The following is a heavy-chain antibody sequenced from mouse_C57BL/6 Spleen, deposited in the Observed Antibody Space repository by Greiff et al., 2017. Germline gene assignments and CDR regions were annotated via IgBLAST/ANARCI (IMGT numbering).Heavy chain of an antibody. CDR2: IDPSDSYT. D-gene: IGHD1-1*01. CDR1: GYTFTSYW. J-gene: IGHJ3*01. CDR3: ARDDSSYGRFAY. Sequence: QVQLQQPGAELVMPGASVKLSCKASGYTFTSYWMHWVKQRPGQGLEWIGEIDPSDSYTNYNQKFKGKSTLTVDKSSSTAYMQLSSLTSEDSAVYYCARDDSSYGRFAYWGQGTLVTVSA. V-gene: IGHV1-69*01.